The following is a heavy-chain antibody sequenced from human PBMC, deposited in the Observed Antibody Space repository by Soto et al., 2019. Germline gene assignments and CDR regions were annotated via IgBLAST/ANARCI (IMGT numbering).Heavy chain of an antibody. CDR1: GGTFSSYA. D-gene: IGHD3-10*01. Sequence: ASVKVSCKASGGTFSSYAISWVRQAPGQGLEWMGGIIPIFGTANYAQKFQGRVTITADESTSTAYMELSSLRSEDTAVYYCARVRYMVRGARWVPEIYGMDVWGQGTTVTVSS. V-gene: IGHV1-69*13. CDR3: ARVRYMVRGARWVPEIYGMDV. CDR2: IIPIFGTA. J-gene: IGHJ6*02.